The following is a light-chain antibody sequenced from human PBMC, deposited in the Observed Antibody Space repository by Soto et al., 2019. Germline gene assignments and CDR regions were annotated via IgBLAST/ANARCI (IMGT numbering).Light chain of an antibody. V-gene: IGKV1-9*01. CDR2: AAS. CDR1: QGINTF. Sequence: IQLTQSPSSLSASVGDRVTITCRASQGINTFLAWYQQKAGKAPKLLIYAASTLQSGVPSRFSGSGSVTEFTLTISSLQPDDFATYYCQQYNSYSTFGQGTRLEI. J-gene: IGKJ5*01. CDR3: QQYNSYST.